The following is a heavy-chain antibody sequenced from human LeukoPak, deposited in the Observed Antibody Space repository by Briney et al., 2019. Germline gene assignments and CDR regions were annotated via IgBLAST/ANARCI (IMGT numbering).Heavy chain of an antibody. D-gene: IGHD7-27*01. CDR2: IKQDGSVK. CDR1: GFGLSSYW. V-gene: IGHV3-7*03. CDR3: TRDGRAGEERVFDI. J-gene: IGHJ3*02. Sequence: GGSLRLSCTASGFGLSSYWMSWVRQARGKGLEWVANIKQDGSVKYFVGSVGGRFTISRDNANNSLFLQMSSVKADDTAVYYCTRDGRAGEERVFDIWGQGTMVTVSS.